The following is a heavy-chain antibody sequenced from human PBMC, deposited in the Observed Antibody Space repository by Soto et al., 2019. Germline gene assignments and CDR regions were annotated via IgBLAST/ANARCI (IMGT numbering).Heavy chain of an antibody. D-gene: IGHD4-17*01. J-gene: IGHJ5*02. CDR1: GASVRKYS. Sequence: PSETLYLTFTAPGASVRKYSWNWIRQPPGKGLEWIGRIHSTRSPNCKPSLKSRVTRSVDTSENQNTLKLNLTSVTAADTAVFYCARSAAYGDYSNLDTWGQGTLVTVSS. CDR2: IHSTRSP. V-gene: IGHV4-4*07. CDR3: ARSAAYGDYSNLDT.